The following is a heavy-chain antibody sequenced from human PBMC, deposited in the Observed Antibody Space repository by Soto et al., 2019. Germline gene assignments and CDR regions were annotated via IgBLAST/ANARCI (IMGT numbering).Heavy chain of an antibody. CDR1: GFTFSSYA. D-gene: IGHD3-16*01. CDR2: ISGSGGNT. V-gene: IGHV3-23*01. J-gene: IGHJ4*02. Sequence: EVPLLESGGGLVQPGGSLRLSCAASGFTFSSYAMNWVRQAPGKGLEWVSAISGSGGNTYYADSVKGRFTISRDNSKNTLYLQMNSLRAEDTAVYYCAKEGGKGGGYFDYWGQGTLVTVSS. CDR3: AKEGGKGGGYFDY.